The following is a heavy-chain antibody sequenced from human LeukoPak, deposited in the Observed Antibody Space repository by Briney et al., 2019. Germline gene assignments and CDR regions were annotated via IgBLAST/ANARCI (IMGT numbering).Heavy chain of an antibody. J-gene: IGHJ6*02. CDR3: AKSNREQLVRSYGLDV. CDR1: GFTFRTYA. Sequence: GGSLRLSCAASGFTFRTYAVSWVRQAPGKGLERVSDISGSGGSTYYADSVKGRFTISRDNSKDTVYLQMNSLRVDDTAVYYCAKSNREQLVRSYGLDVWGQGTTVTVSS. V-gene: IGHV3-23*01. CDR2: ISGSGGST. D-gene: IGHD6-13*01.